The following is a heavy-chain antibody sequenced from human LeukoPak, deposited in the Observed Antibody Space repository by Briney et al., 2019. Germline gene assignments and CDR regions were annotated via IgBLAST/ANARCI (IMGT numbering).Heavy chain of an antibody. D-gene: IGHD6-25*01. CDR2: ISGSGGST. Sequence: PGGSLRLSCAASGFTFSTYGMNWVRQAPGKGLEWVSAISGSGGSTYYADSVKGRFTISRDNSKNTLYLQMNSLRAEDTAVYYCAKCGTYYYYMDVWGKGTTVTVSS. CDR3: AKCGTYYYYMDV. V-gene: IGHV3-23*01. J-gene: IGHJ6*03. CDR1: GFTFSTYG.